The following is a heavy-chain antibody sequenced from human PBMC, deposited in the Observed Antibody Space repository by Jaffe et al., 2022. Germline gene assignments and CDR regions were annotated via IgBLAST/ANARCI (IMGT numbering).Heavy chain of an antibody. CDR3: ARDHLRYCSGGSCYSDAFDI. CDR2: IYHSGST. J-gene: IGHJ3*02. CDR1: GYSISSGYY. V-gene: IGHV4-38-2*02. D-gene: IGHD2-15*01. Sequence: QVQLQESGPGLVKPSETLSLTCAVSGYSISSGYYWGWIRQPPGKGLEWIGSIYHSGSTYYNPSLKSRVTISVDTSKNQFSLKLSSVTAADTAVYYCARDHLRYCSGGSCYSDAFDIWGQGTMVTVSS.